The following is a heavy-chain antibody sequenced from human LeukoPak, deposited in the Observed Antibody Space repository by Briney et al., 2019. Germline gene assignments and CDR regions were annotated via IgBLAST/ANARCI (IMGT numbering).Heavy chain of an antibody. CDR3: TRGRGYSYGWIGEKLLDY. Sequence: QPGGSLRLSCAASGFTFSKHWMHWVRQAPGKGLVWVSRINSDGSSTTYADSVKGRFTISRDNAKNTLYLQMNSLKTEDTAVYSCTRGRGYSYGWIGEKLLDYWGQGTLVTVSS. V-gene: IGHV3-74*01. J-gene: IGHJ4*02. CDR1: GFTFSKHW. CDR2: INSDGSST. D-gene: IGHD5-18*01.